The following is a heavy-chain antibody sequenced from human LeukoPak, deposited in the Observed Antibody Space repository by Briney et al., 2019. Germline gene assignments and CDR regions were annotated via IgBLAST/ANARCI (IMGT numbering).Heavy chain of an antibody. CDR2: ISSSSSYI. V-gene: IGHV3-21*01. J-gene: IGHJ6*03. CDR1: GFTFSSYS. Sequence: GGSLRLPCAASGFTFSSYSMNWVRQAPGKGLEWVSSISSSSSYIYYADSVKGRFTISRDNAKNSLYLQMNSLRAEDTAVYYCARDKSLDYMDVWGKGTTVTVSS. CDR3: ARDKSLDYMDV.